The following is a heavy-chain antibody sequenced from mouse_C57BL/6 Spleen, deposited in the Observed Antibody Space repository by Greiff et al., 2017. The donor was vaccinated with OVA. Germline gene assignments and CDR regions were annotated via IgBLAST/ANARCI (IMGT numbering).Heavy chain of an antibody. V-gene: IGHV1-26*01. CDR3: ARALSYYGSSMTY. J-gene: IGHJ2*01. D-gene: IGHD1-1*01. CDR2: INPNNGGT. Sequence: VQLQQSGPELVKPGASVKISCKASGYTFTDYYMNCVKQSHGKSLEWIGDINPNNGGTSYNQKFKGTSALTLDKSSCTASMELRSLTSEDSAGYYCARALSYYGSSMTYWGQGTTLTVSS. CDR1: GYTFTDYY.